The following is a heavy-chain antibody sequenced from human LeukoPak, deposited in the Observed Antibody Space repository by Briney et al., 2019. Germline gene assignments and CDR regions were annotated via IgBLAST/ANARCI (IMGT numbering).Heavy chain of an antibody. Sequence: GGSVRLSCAASGFTFSSYAMSWVRQAPGKGLEWVSAISGSGGSTYYADSVKGRFTISRDNSKNTLYLQMNSLRAEDTAVYYCAKDDRGYSYGFLDYWGQGTLVTVSS. CDR2: ISGSGGST. J-gene: IGHJ4*02. CDR1: GFTFSSYA. CDR3: AKDDRGYSYGFLDY. D-gene: IGHD5-18*01. V-gene: IGHV3-23*01.